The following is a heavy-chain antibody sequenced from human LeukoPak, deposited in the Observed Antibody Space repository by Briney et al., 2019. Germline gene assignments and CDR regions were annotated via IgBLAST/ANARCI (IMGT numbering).Heavy chain of an antibody. V-gene: IGHV4-38-2*01. CDR2: ISHSGST. D-gene: IGHD2-21*01. J-gene: IGHJ5*02. CDR3: ARQANCGGDCYSFDP. Sequence: LSETLSLTCAVSGYSISSYYHWGWIRQPPGKGLEWIGSISHSGSTYYNPSLKSRVTISVDTSKNLFSLKLSSVTASDTAVYYCARQANCGGDCYSFDPWGQGTLVTVSS. CDR1: GYSISSYYH.